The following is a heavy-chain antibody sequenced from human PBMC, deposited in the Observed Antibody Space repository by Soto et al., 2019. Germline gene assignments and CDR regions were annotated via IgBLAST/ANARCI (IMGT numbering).Heavy chain of an antibody. CDR2: ISSSSSYI. V-gene: IGHV3-21*01. J-gene: IGHJ6*02. D-gene: IGHD4-17*01. Sequence: EVQLVESGGGLVKPGGSLRLSCAASGFTFSSYSMNWVRQAPGKGLEWVSSISSSSSYIYYADSVKGRFTISRDNAKNSLYLQMNSLRAEDTAVYYCARVNGDYPQEGDYYGMDVWGQGTTVTVSS. CDR1: GFTFSSYS. CDR3: ARVNGDYPQEGDYYGMDV.